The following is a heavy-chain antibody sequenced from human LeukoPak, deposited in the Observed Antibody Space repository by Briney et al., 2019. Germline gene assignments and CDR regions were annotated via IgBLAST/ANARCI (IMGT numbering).Heavy chain of an antibody. J-gene: IGHJ4*02. Sequence: GGSLRLSCAASGFTFSSYSMNWVRQAPGKGLEWVSSISSSSSYIYYADSVKGRFTISRDNAKNPLYLQMSSLRAEDTAVYYCAGVTRYSGSYYFDYWGQGTLVTVSS. CDR3: AGVTRYSGSYYFDY. CDR2: ISSSSSYI. D-gene: IGHD1-26*01. V-gene: IGHV3-21*01. CDR1: GFTFSSYS.